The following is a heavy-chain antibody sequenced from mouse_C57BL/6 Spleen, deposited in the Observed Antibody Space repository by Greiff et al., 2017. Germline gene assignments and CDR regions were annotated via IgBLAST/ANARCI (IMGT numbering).Heavy chain of an antibody. J-gene: IGHJ1*03. Sequence: QVQLQQSGAELVKPGDSVKMSCKASGYTFTTYPIEWMKQNHGKSLEWIGNFHPYNDDTKYNEKFKGKATLTVEKSSSTVYLDLSRLTSDDSAVYYCARRIYYYGSSCLYFDVWGTGTTVTVSS. CDR3: ARRIYYYGSSCLYFDV. D-gene: IGHD1-1*01. CDR2: FHPYNDDT. CDR1: GYTFTTYP. V-gene: IGHV1-47*01.